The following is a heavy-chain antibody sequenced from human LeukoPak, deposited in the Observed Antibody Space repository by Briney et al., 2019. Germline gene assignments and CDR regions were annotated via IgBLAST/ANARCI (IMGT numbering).Heavy chain of an antibody. D-gene: IGHD5-18*01. V-gene: IGHV3-33*01. J-gene: IGHJ4*02. CDR2: IWYDGSNK. CDR1: GFTFSSYG. Sequence: GRSLRLSCAASGFTFSSYGMHWVRQAPGKGLEWVAVIWYDGSNKYYADSVKGRFTISRDNSKNTLYLQMNSLRAEDTAMYYCARAFTRGYSYGAEVGYWGQGTLVTVSS. CDR3: ARAFTRGYSYGAEVGY.